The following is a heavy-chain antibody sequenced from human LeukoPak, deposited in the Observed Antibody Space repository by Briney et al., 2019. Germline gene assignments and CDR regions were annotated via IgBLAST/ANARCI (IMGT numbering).Heavy chain of an antibody. CDR1: GFTFSSYE. CDR2: ISSSGSTI. D-gene: IGHD6-19*01. Sequence: GGSLRLSCAASGFTFSSYEMNWVRQAPGKGLEWVSYISSSGSTIYYADSVKGRFTISRDNAKNSLYLQMNSLRAEDTAVYYCARGSEYSSGWYQGDNWFDPWGQGTLVTVSS. CDR3: ARGSEYSSGWYQGDNWFDP. V-gene: IGHV3-48*03. J-gene: IGHJ5*02.